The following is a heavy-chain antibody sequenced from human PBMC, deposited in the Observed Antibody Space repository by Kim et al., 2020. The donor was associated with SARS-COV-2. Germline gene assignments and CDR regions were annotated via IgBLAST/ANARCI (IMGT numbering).Heavy chain of an antibody. CDR1: GFTVSDHA. V-gene: IGHV3-48*03. CDR2: INDRGYI. CDR3: ARDPTPDHGIDY. Sequence: GGSLRLSCEASGFTVSDHAMNWVRQAPGKGLEWIAYINDRGYIHDADSVEGRFIISRDNAKNSLYLQMNSLRDEDTAVYFCARDPTPDHGIDYWGQGTLV. J-gene: IGHJ4*02.